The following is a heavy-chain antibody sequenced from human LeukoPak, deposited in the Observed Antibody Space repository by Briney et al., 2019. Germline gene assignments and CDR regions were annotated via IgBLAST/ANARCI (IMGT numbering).Heavy chain of an antibody. V-gene: IGHV1-69*04. CDR1: GGTFSSYA. CDR2: IIPILGIA. J-gene: IGHJ3*02. Sequence: SVKVSCKASGGTFSSYAISWVRQAPGQGLEWMGRIIPILGIANYAQKFQGRVTITADKSTSTAYMELSSLRSEDTAVYYCARDPVRHYYGSGSKRRGAFDIWGQGTMVTVSS. D-gene: IGHD3-10*01. CDR3: ARDPVRHYYGSGSKRRGAFDI.